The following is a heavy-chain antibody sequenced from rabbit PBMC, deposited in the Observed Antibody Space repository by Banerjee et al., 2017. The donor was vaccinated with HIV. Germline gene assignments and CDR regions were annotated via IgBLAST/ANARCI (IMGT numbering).Heavy chain of an antibody. J-gene: IGHJ4*01. CDR2: IYADSSGNT. V-gene: IGHV1S45*01. CDR3: ARGGGSPYYYFNL. Sequence: QEQLVESGGGLVKPEISLTLTCTASGFSFNNNAMCWVRQAPGKGLEWIACIYADSSGNTYYASWAKGRFTVSKTSSTTVTLQMTSLTAADTATYFCARGGGSPYYYFNLWGPGTLVTVS. CDR1: GFSFNNNA. D-gene: IGHD8-1*01.